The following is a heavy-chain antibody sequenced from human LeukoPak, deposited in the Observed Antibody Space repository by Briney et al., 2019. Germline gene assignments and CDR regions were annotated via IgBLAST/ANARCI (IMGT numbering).Heavy chain of an antibody. Sequence: AGGSLRLSCAASGFTFSSYGMSWVCQAPGKGLEWVSAISGSGSRTYYADSVKGRFTVSRDNSKNTLYLQVNSLRADDTAVYYCAKDQVDCTSASCYERGFDYWGQGALVTVSS. CDR3: AKDQVDCTSASCYERGFDY. D-gene: IGHD2-2*01. CDR1: GFTFSSYG. CDR2: ISGSGSRT. J-gene: IGHJ4*02. V-gene: IGHV3-23*01.